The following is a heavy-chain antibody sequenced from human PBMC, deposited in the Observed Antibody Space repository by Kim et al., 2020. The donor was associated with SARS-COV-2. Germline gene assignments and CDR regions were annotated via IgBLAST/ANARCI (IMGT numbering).Heavy chain of an antibody. CDR1: GFTFSSYS. CDR2: ISSSSSYI. J-gene: IGHJ6*02. Sequence: GGSLRLSCAASGFTFSSYSMNWVRQAPGKGLEWVSSISSSSSYIYYADSVKGRFTISRDNAKNSLYLQMNSLRAEDTAVYYCAPFSYCSSTSCPTDVWGQGTTVTVSS. CDR3: APFSYCSSTSCPTDV. V-gene: IGHV3-21*01. D-gene: IGHD2-2*01.